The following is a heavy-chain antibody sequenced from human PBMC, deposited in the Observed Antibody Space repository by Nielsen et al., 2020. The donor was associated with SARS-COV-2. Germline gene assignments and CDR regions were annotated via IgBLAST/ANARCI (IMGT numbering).Heavy chain of an antibody. D-gene: IGHD6-13*01. CDR3: ASMRRSSSWGTYYYYGMDV. CDR1: GFTFDDYA. V-gene: IGHV3-9*01. CDR2: ISWNSGSI. J-gene: IGHJ6*02. Sequence: GGSLRLSCAASGFTFDDYAMHWVRQAPGKGLEWVSGISWNSGSIGYADSVKGRFTISRDNAKNSLYLQMNSLRAEDTALYYCASMRRSSSWGTYYYYGMDVWGQGTTVTVSS.